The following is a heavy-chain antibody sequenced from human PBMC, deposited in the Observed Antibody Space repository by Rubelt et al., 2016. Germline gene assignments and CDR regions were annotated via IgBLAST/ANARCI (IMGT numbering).Heavy chain of an antibody. Sequence: GKGLEWVSYISSGSSTIYYADSVKGRFTISRDNAKNSVYLQMNSLRAEDTAVYYCATYCGSDPCYGWNYYGMDVWGQGTTVTVSS. J-gene: IGHJ6*02. CDR2: ISSGSSTI. V-gene: IGHV3-48*03. CDR3: ATYCGSDPCYGWNYYGMDV. D-gene: IGHD2-21*02.